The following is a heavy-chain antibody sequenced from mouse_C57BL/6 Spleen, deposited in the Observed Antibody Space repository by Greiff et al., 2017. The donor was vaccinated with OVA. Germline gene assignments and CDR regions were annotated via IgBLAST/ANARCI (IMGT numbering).Heavy chain of an antibody. CDR1: GYTFTSYW. CDR3: ASQGPYYYFDY. D-gene: IGHD6-5*01. V-gene: IGHV1-69*01. CDR2: IDPSDSYT. Sequence: VQLQQPGAELEMPGASVKLSCKASGYTFTSYWMHWVKQRPGQGLEWIGEIDPSDSYTNYNQKFKGKSTLTVDKSSSTAYMQLSSLTSEDSAVYYCASQGPYYYFDYWGQGTTLTVSS. J-gene: IGHJ2*01.